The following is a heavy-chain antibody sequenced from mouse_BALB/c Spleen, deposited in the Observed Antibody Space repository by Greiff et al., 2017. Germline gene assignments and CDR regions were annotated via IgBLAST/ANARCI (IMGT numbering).Heavy chain of an antibody. V-gene: IGHV3-2*02. CDR3: AYRDYAMDY. D-gene: IGHD2-14*01. Sequence: EVQLQQSGPGLVKPSQSLSLTCTVTGYSITSYYAWNWIRQFPGNKLEGMGYISYSGSTSYNPSLKSRISITRDTSKNQFFLQLNSVTTEDTATYYCAYRDYAMDYWGQGTSVTVSS. CDR2: ISYSGST. J-gene: IGHJ4*01. CDR1: GYSITSYYA.